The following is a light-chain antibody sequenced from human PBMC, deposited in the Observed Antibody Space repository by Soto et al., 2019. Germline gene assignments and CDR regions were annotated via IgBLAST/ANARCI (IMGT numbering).Light chain of an antibody. J-gene: IGKJ1*01. CDR3: QQYGISPGT. CDR1: QTISSSH. Sequence: EVVLTQSPGTLSLSPGERATLSCRASQTISSSHLAWYQQKPGQAPRVLIYGTSFRATGIPDRFSGSGSGTDFTLTISRLEPEDFAVYHCQQYGISPGTFGQGTKVEMK. V-gene: IGKV3-20*01. CDR2: GTS.